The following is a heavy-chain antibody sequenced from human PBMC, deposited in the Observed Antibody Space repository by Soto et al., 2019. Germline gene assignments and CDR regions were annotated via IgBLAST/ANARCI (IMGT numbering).Heavy chain of an antibody. V-gene: IGHV4-34*01. CDR2: INHSGST. CDR3: ARVGPLDY. Sequence: QVQLQQWGAGLLKPSETLPLTCAVYGGSFSGYYWSWIRQPPGKGLEWIVEINHSGSTNYNPSLKSRVTISVDTSKNQFSLKLSSVTAAETAVYYCARVGPLDYWGQGTLVTVSS. J-gene: IGHJ4*02. D-gene: IGHD3-16*01. CDR1: GGSFSGYY.